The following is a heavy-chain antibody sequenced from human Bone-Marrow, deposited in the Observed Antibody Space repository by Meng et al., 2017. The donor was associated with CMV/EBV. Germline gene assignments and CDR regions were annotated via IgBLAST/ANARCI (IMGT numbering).Heavy chain of an antibody. D-gene: IGHD3-10*01. Sequence: GESLKISCAASGFTFSSYDMSWVRQTPGKGLEWVSDISGRGTSTFYTDSVKGRFTISRDNSKKTLYLQMNSLRAEDTALYYCAKQYDGSGSYYNGWGQGTLVTVSS. J-gene: IGHJ4*02. V-gene: IGHV3-23*01. CDR1: GFTFSSYD. CDR2: ISGRGTST. CDR3: AKQYDGSGSYYNG.